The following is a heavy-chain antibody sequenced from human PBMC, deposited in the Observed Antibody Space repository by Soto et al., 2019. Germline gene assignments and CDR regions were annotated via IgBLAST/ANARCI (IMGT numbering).Heavy chain of an antibody. Sequence: EVQLVESGGGLVQPGGSLRLSCAASGFTFSSYSMNWVRQAPGKGLEWVSYISSSSSTIYYADSVKGRFTISRDNAKNSLYLQMNNLRAEDTAVYYCARDRPDYGDPRQYYMDVWGKGTTVTVSS. CDR2: ISSSSSTI. J-gene: IGHJ6*03. V-gene: IGHV3-48*01. CDR1: GFTFSSYS. D-gene: IGHD4-17*01. CDR3: ARDRPDYGDPRQYYMDV.